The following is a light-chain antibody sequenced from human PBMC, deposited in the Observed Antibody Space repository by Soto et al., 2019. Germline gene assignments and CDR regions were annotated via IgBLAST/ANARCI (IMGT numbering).Light chain of an antibody. J-gene: IGLJ2*01. CDR3: RSYAGQPVV. CDR1: SSDVGSYNV. Sequence: QSALTQPASVSGSPGQSITISCTGASSDVGSYNVVSWYQQHPGKAPKLMIYEGNKRPSGVSNRFSGSKSGNTASLTISGLQAEDEADYYCRSYAGQPVVFGGGTKLTVL. V-gene: IGLV2-23*01. CDR2: EGN.